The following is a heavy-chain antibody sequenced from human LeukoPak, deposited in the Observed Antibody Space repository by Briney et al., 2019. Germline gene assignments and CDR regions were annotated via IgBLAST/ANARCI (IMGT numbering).Heavy chain of an antibody. Sequence: GGSLRLSCAASGFTFSSYSMNWVRQAPGKGLEWVSSISSSSSYIYYADSVKGRFTISRDNAKNSLYLQMNSLRAEDTAVYYCAREGLGLRLGELSSFDYWGQGTLATVSS. J-gene: IGHJ4*02. CDR3: AREGLGLRLGELSSFDY. D-gene: IGHD3-16*02. CDR2: ISSSSSYI. CDR1: GFTFSSYS. V-gene: IGHV3-21*01.